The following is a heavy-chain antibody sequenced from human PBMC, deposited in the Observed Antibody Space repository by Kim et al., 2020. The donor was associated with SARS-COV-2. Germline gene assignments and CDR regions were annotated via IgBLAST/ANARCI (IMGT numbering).Heavy chain of an antibody. CDR2: IYYSGST. J-gene: IGHJ4*02. CDR1: GGSISTGYYY. Sequence: SETLSLTCTVSGGSISTGYYYWSWIRQPPGKGLEWIGYIYYSGSTYYNPSLKSRVTISADTSKNQFSLKLSSVTAADTAVYYCARESSGYWYYFDYWGQGTLVTVSS. V-gene: IGHV4-30-4*01. D-gene: IGHD3-3*01. CDR3: ARESSGYWYYFDY.